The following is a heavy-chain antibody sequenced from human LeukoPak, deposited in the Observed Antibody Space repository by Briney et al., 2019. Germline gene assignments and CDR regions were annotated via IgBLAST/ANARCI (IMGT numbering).Heavy chain of an antibody. CDR1: GGSISSGGYS. V-gene: IGHV4-30-2*01. D-gene: IGHD1-14*01. CDR2: IYHSGST. CDR3: ARDLTRDDAFDI. J-gene: IGHJ3*02. Sequence: SQTLSLTCAVSGGSISSGGYSWSWIRQPPGKGLEWIGYIYHSGSTNYNPSLKSRVTISIDTSKNQFSLKLSSVTAADTAVYYCARDLTRDDAFDIWGQGTMVTVSS.